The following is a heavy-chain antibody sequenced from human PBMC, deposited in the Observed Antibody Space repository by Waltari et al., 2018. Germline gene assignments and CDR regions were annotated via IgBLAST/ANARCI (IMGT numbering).Heavy chain of an antibody. D-gene: IGHD7-27*01. J-gene: IGHJ4*02. CDR3: AKGQTGDHPLFDY. CDR1: GFTFSSYE. CDR2: ISSSGSTI. V-gene: IGHV3-48*03. Sequence: EVQLVESGGGLVQPGGSLRLSCAASGFTFSSYEMNWVRQAPGKGLEWVSYISSSGSTIYYADSGKGRFTISRDNAKNSLYLQMNSLRAEDTAVYYCAKGQTGDHPLFDYWGQGTLVTVSS.